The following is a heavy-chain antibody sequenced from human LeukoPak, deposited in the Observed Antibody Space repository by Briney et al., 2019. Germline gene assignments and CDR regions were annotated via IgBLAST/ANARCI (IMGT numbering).Heavy chain of an antibody. V-gene: IGHV4-4*02. Sequence: SETLSLTCAVSGGSISSSNWWSWVRQPPGKGLEWIGEIYHSGSTNYNPSLKSRVTISVDKSKNQFSLEVTSVTAADTAIYYCGKTDIYFNPIDYWGPGSLVTVSS. CDR3: GKTDIYFNPIDY. J-gene: IGHJ4*02. CDR1: GGSISSSNW. CDR2: IYHSGST. D-gene: IGHD3-9*01.